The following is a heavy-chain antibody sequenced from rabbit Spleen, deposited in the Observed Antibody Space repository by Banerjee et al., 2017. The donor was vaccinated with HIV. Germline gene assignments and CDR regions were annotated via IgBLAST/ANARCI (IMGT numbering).Heavy chain of an antibody. CDR3: ARDLLGVIGWNFNL. J-gene: IGHJ4*01. CDR2: INTYTGKS. Sequence: QEQLEESGGGLVKPEGSLTLTCKASGFSFSDGDVMCWVRQAPGKGLEWIACINTYTGKSVYASWATGRFTVSRTSSTTVTLQMTSLTAADTATCFCARDLLGVIGWNFNLWGPGTLVTVS. D-gene: IGHD1-1*01. CDR1: GFSFSDGDV. V-gene: IGHV1S45*01.